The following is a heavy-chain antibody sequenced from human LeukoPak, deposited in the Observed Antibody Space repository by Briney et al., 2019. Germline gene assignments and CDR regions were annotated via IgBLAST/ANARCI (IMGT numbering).Heavy chain of an antibody. J-gene: IGHJ5*01. CDR2: IYPGDSDI. CDR1: GYSFSIYW. V-gene: IGHV5-51*01. D-gene: IGHD3-22*01. Sequence: GESLKISCKGSGYSFSIYWIAWVRQMPGKGLEWMGNIYPGDSDIRYSPSFQGQVTFSADKSISTAYLQWSSLKAPDTAMYDCARRDSSGYSFDSWGQGTLVTVSS. CDR3: ARRDSSGYSFDS.